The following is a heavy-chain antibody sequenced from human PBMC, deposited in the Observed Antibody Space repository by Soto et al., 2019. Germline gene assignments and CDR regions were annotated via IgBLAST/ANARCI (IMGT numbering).Heavy chain of an antibody. CDR3: ARGEWAGRFAN. V-gene: IGHV4-34*01. J-gene: IGHJ4*02. D-gene: IGHD6-19*01. CDR1: GESLNYYY. CDR2: FYHGGPI. Sequence: HVQLRQWGAGLLKPSETLSLTCAVYGESLNYYYWSWIRQAPGKGLEWIGEFYHGGPIHYNPSVKSXXPXSXXTSESQFSLTMTSVTAADTAIYYSARGEWAGRFANWGQGTLVTGSS.